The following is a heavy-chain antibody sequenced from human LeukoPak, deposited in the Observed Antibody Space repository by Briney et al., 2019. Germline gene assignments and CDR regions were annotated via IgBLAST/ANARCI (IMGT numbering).Heavy chain of an antibody. V-gene: IGHV5-51*01. CDR2: IYPGDSDT. D-gene: IGHD3-9*01. Sequence: RGESLKISCKGSGYSFTSYWIGWVRQMPGKGLEWMGIIYPGDSDTRYSPSFQGQVTISADKSISTAYLQWSSLKASDTAMYYCARQGYDILTGYTRHNWFDPWGQGTLVTVSS. CDR1: GYSFTSYW. J-gene: IGHJ5*02. CDR3: ARQGYDILTGYTRHNWFDP.